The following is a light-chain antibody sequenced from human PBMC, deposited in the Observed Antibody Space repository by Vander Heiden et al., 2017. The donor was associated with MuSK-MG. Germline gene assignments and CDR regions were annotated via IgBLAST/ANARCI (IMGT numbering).Light chain of an antibody. CDR2: DVS. CDR1: SSDVGGYNY. V-gene: IGLV2-14*01. CDR3: SSYTSSSTLV. Sequence: LTQPASVSGSPGQSITISCTGTSSDVGGYNYVSWYQQNPGKAPKLMIYDVSNRPSGVSNRFSGSKSGNTASLTISGLQAEDEADYYCSSYTSSSTLVFGGGTKLTVL. J-gene: IGLJ2*01.